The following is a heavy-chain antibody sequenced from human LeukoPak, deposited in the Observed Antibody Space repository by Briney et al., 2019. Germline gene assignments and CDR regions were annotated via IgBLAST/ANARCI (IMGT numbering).Heavy chain of an antibody. CDR1: GYSFTSYW. D-gene: IGHD2-2*01. J-gene: IGHJ5*02. Sequence: GESLQISCKGSGYSFTSYWIGWVHQMPGKGLEWMGIIYPGDSDTRYSPSFQGQVTISADKSISTAYLQWSSLKASDTAMYYCALASTLQLRENWFDPWGQGTLVTVSS. CDR3: ALASTLQLRENWFDP. CDR2: IYPGDSDT. V-gene: IGHV5-51*07.